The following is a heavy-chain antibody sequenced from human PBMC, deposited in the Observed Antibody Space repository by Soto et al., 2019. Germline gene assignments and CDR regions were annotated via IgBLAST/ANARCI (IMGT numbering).Heavy chain of an antibody. CDR2: ISGDGGNT. V-gene: IGHV3-23*01. Sequence: DVQLLESGGGLVHPGESLRLSCAASGFTFSNYAMAWVRQAPGKGLEWVSSISGDGGNTYHADSVRGRFTISRDNSENTLYLQMRSLRVEDTAVYYCAKDLVAARTYWGQGALVTVSS. D-gene: IGHD6-19*01. CDR3: AKDLVAARTY. CDR1: GFTFSNYA. J-gene: IGHJ4*02.